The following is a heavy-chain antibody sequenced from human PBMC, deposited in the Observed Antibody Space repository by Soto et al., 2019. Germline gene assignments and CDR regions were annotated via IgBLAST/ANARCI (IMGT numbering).Heavy chain of an antibody. Sequence: PSQTLSLTCAISGDSVSSNSAAWNWIRQSPSRGLEWLGRTYYRSKWYKDYAVSVKGRITINPDTSKNQFSLQLTSVTPEDTAVYYCARGSWDDVSGHYYMDVWDKGTTVTVSS. CDR1: GDSVSSNSAA. CDR2: TYYRSKWYK. CDR3: ARGSWDDVSGHYYMDV. J-gene: IGHJ6*03. D-gene: IGHD1-1*01. V-gene: IGHV6-1*01.